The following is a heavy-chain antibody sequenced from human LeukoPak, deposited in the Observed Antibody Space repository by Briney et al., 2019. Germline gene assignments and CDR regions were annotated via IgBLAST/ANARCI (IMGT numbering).Heavy chain of an antibody. D-gene: IGHD3-10*01. CDR2: INPNSGDT. CDR1: GYTFTDYY. Sequence: ASVTVSFKTSGYTFTDYYVHWVRQAPGQGGEWMGWINPNSGDTNYAQKFQGRVTITRDTSISTAYMELSRLRSDDTAVYYCAKTTFYFGSGSYYPDYWGQGTLVTVSS. J-gene: IGHJ4*02. V-gene: IGHV1-2*02. CDR3: AKTTFYFGSGSYYPDY.